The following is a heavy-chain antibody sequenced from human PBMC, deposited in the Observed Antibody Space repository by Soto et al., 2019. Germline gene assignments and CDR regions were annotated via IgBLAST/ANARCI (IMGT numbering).Heavy chain of an antibody. Sequence: ASVKVSCKASGYTFTSYAMHWVRQAPGQRLEWMGWINAGNGNTKYSQKFQGRVTITRDTSASTAYMELSSLRSEDTAVYYCARASPLLWFGELDYWGQGTLVTVSS. CDR2: INAGNGNT. D-gene: IGHD3-10*01. J-gene: IGHJ4*02. CDR1: GYTFTSYA. CDR3: ARASPLLWFGELDY. V-gene: IGHV1-3*01.